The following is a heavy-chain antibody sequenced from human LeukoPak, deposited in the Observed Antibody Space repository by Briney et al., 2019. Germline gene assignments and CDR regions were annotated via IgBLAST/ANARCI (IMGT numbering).Heavy chain of an antibody. J-gene: IGHJ4*02. CDR3: ARDLSFGSLDF. CDR2: MWYDGGRE. V-gene: IGHV3-33*01. D-gene: IGHD1-26*01. CDR1: GFILSTHG. Sequence: GGSLRLSCAASGFILSTHGMHWVRQAPGKGLEWVAGMWYDGGREDYADSVKGRFTISRDMSKNTLNLQMNSLRVEDTAMFYCARDLSFGSLDFRGQGTLVTVTS.